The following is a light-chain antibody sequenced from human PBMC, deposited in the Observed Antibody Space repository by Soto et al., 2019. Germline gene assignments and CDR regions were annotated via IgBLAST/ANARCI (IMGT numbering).Light chain of an antibody. CDR3: QQYKTYFRT. CDR2: KTS. J-gene: IGKJ1*01. Sequence: DIQMTQSPSTLSASVGDRVTITCRASQTISPWLAWYQQKPGKAPRVLIYKTSNLVNGVPPRFSGSGSGTELSLTISILQPDDFATYYCQQYKTYFRTFGQGTKVEI. V-gene: IGKV1-5*03. CDR1: QTISPW.